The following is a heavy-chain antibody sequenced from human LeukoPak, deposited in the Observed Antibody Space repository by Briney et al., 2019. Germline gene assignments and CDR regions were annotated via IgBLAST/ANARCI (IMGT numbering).Heavy chain of an antibody. CDR2: IFHSGRA. J-gene: IGHJ6*03. CDR3: ARAVERYNFWSGYYRTDYYYYMDV. CDR1: GSSINSADY. Sequence: SETLSLTCTVSGSSINSADYWGWIRQPAGKGLEYIGSIFHSGRAYYNPSLESRITISMDTSKNQFSLNLDSVTAADTAVYYYARAVERYNFWSGYYRTDYYYYMDVWGKGTTVTVSS. D-gene: IGHD3-3*01. V-gene: IGHV4-38-2*02.